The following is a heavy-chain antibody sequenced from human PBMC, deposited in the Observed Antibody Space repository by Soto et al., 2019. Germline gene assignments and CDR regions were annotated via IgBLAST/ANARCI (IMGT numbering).Heavy chain of an antibody. CDR2: IYYSGST. D-gene: IGHD3-9*01. J-gene: IGHJ6*02. V-gene: IGHV4-59*01. CDR3: ARTLTGYYAYYYYYGMDV. Sequence: QVQLQESGPGLVKPSETLSLTCTVSGGSISSYYWSWIRQPPGKGLEWIGYIYYSGSTNYNPSLKSRVTISVDTSKNQFSLKLSSVTAADTAVYYCARTLTGYYAYYYYYGMDVWGQGTTVTVSS. CDR1: GGSISSYY.